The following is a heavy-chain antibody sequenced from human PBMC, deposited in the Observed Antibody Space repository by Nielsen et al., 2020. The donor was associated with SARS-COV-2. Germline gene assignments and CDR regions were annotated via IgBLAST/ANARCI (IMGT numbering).Heavy chain of an antibody. J-gene: IGHJ3*02. CDR1: GYTFSTYG. D-gene: IGHD6-13*01. V-gene: IGHV1-18*01. Sequence: ASVKVSCKASGYTFSTYGINWVRQAPGQGLEWMGWITGYNGLTKFAQSFQGRVAMTTDRSTNTAYMELRSLRSDDTAVYYCAQGSSSQPNDAFDIWGQGTMVTVSS. CDR2: ITGYNGLT. CDR3: AQGSSSQPNDAFDI.